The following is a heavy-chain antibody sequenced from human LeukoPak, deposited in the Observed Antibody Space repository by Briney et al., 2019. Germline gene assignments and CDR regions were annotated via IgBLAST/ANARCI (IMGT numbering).Heavy chain of an antibody. CDR1: GFTFSSYW. CDR3: ARDDASTARASGMDV. CDR2: INIGVSDT. V-gene: IGHV3-74*01. Sequence: GGSLRLSCAASGFTFSSYWMHWVRQAPGKGLMWVSRINIGVSDTLYADSVKGRFTISRDNAKNSLYLQMNSLRGEDTAVYYCARDDASTARASGMDVWGKGTTVTVSS. J-gene: IGHJ6*04. D-gene: IGHD6-6*01.